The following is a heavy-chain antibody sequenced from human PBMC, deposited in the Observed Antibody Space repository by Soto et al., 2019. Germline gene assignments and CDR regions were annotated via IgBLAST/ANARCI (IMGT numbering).Heavy chain of an antibody. CDR3: ARGTPYGSGRPYAFDI. D-gene: IGHD3-10*01. CDR1: RFTFRTYG. J-gene: IGHJ3*02. Sequence: QVQLVESGGGVVQPERSLRLSCAASRFTFRTYGMHWVRQTPGKGLEWVAVIWYDGSNKDYADSVKGRFTIFRDNSKNTLYLQMKSLRAEATAVYYCARGTPYGSGRPYAFDIWGQGTRVSVSS. V-gene: IGHV3-33*01. CDR2: IWYDGSNK.